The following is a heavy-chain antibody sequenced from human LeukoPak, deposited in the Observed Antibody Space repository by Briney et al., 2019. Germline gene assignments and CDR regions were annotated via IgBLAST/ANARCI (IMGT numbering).Heavy chain of an antibody. CDR1: GFTFSSYA. Sequence: PGGSLRLSCAASGFTFSSYAMSWVRQAPGKGLEWVSTISNSGGTTYYADSVKGRFTISRDDSENTLYLQMNSLRAEDTAVYYCARELVGFDPWGQGTLVTVSS. J-gene: IGHJ5*02. CDR3: ARELVGFDP. CDR2: ISNSGGTT. V-gene: IGHV3-23*01.